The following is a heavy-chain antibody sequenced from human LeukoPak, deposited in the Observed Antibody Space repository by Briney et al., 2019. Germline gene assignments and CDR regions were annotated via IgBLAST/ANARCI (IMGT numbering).Heavy chain of an antibody. J-gene: IGHJ4*02. D-gene: IGHD3-22*01. CDR2: IIPILGIA. V-gene: IGHV1-69*10. CDR1: GGTFSSYA. CDR3: ARVYDSSGYFYY. Sequence: SVKVSCKASGGTFSSYAISWVRQAPGQGLEWMGGIIPILGIANYAQKFQGRVTITADKSTSTAYMELSSLRSEDTAVYYCARVYDSSGYFYYWGQGTLVTVSS.